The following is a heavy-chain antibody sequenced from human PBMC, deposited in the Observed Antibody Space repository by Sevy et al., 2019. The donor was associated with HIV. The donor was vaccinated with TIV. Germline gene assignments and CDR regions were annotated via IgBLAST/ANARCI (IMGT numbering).Heavy chain of an antibody. J-gene: IGHJ6*02. CDR3: ARDEARITMVQGVMAYYHGMDV. CDR2: ISSSSDYI. D-gene: IGHD3-10*01. CDR1: GFTFSTYS. Sequence: GGSLRLSCAASGFTFSTYSMNWVRQAPGKGLEWVSSISSSSDYISYADSVKGRFTISRDNAKNSLYLQMNSLRAEDTAVYYWARDEARITMVQGVMAYYHGMDVWGQGTTVTVSS. V-gene: IGHV3-21*01.